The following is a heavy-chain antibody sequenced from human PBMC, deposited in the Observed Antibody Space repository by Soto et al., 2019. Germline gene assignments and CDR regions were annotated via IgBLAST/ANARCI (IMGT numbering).Heavy chain of an antibody. D-gene: IGHD3-10*01. CDR2: ISGSGGST. CDR3: ARDRWGVIPPPLMDFSFDY. V-gene: IGHV3-23*01. CDR1: GFTFSSYA. J-gene: IGHJ4*02. Sequence: SLRLSCAASGFTFSSYAMSWVRQAPGKGLEWVSAISGSGGSTYYADSVKGRFTISRDNSKNTLYLQMNSLRAEDTAVYYCARDRWGVIPPPLMDFSFDYWGQGTLVTVSS.